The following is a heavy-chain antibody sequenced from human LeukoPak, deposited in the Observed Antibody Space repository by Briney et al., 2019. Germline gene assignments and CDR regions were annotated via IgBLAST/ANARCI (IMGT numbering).Heavy chain of an antibody. J-gene: IGHJ4*02. Sequence: TLSLTCTVSGGSISSYYWSWIRQPPRKALEWLALVSWNDFKSFSPSLKSRLTITKDTSKDQVVLTMTNMDPVDTATYYCARFLHSGTYRFDYWGQGTLVTVSS. D-gene: IGHD1-26*01. V-gene: IGHV2-5*01. CDR2: VSWNDFK. CDR3: ARFLHSGTYRFDY. CDR1: GGSISSYYW.